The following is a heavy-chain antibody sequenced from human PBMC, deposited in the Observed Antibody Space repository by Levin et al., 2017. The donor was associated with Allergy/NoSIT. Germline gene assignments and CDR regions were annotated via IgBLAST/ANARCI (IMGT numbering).Heavy chain of an antibody. CDR3: ARSLDWGKEKDAFDM. Sequence: SQTLSLTCAISGDTVSSYSVTWHWLRQSPSRGLEWLGRTYYRSEWYTDYAVSVRGRISIHRDTTKNQFSLQLHSVTPEDTAVYYCARSLDWGKEKDAFDMWGQGTKVTVSS. CDR2: TYYRSEWYT. J-gene: IGHJ3*02. D-gene: IGHD3-9*01. V-gene: IGHV6-1*01. CDR1: GDTVSSYSVT.